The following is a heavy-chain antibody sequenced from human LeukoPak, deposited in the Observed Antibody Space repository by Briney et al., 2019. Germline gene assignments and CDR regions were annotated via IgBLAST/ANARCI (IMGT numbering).Heavy chain of an antibody. V-gene: IGHV4-61*02. D-gene: IGHD3-16*01. CDR1: GDSISTGNYF. CDR3: ARDRQLGWFGP. CDR2: IHSDVLA. J-gene: IGHJ5*02. Sequence: SETLSLTCTVPGDSISTGNYFWAWIRQSAGKGLEWIGRIHSDVLANYNPSLRSRVTISVDTSNNQFSLKVKSVTAADTATYYCARDRQLGWFGPWGQGILVTVSS.